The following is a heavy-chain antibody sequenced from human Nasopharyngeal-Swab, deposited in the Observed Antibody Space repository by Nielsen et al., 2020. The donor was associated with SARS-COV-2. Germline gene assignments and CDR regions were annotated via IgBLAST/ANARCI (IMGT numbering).Heavy chain of an antibody. CDR2: IYPGDSDT. Sequence: GESLKISCKASGYSFTSYWIAWVRQMPGKGLEWMGIIYPGDSDTRYSPTFQGQVTISADKSISTAYLQWSSLEASDTAMYYCARVGTSGSRWFDPWGQGTLVTVSS. V-gene: IGHV5-51*01. CDR1: GYSFTSYW. J-gene: IGHJ5*02. D-gene: IGHD1-1*01. CDR3: ARVGTSGSRWFDP.